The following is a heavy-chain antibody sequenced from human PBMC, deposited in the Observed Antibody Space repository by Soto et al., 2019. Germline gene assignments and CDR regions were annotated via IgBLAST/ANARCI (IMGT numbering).Heavy chain of an antibody. CDR2: IWYDGSNK. D-gene: IGHD2-2*01. V-gene: IGHV3-33*01. CDR1: GFTFSSYG. CDR3: ARVPYCSSTSCYAPSDY. J-gene: IGHJ4*02. Sequence: QVQLVESGGGVVQPGRSLRLSCAASGFTFSSYGIHWVRQAPGKGLEWVAVIWYDGSNKYYADSVKGRFTISRDNSKNTLYLQMNSLRAEDTAVYYCARVPYCSSTSCYAPSDYWGQGTLVTVSS.